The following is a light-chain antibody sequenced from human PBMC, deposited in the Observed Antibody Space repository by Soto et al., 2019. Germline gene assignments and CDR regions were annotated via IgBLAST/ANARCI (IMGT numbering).Light chain of an antibody. CDR2: SAS. Sequence: DIQMTQSPASLSASVGERVTITCRASQTISSYLNWYQQKPGAAPKLLIYSASTLQTGVPSRFSGSGFGTEYTLTISSLQPADFAIYYCQQTFRTPHTFGQGTKVDI. J-gene: IGKJ2*01. CDR3: QQTFRTPHT. CDR1: QTISSY. V-gene: IGKV1-39*01.